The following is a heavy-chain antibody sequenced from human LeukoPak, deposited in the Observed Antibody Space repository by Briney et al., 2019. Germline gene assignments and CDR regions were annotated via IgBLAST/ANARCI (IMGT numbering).Heavy chain of an antibody. J-gene: IGHJ4*02. CDR1: GYTLTELS. CDR2: FDPEDGEI. Sequence: ASVKVSCKVSGYTLTELSMHWVRQAPGKGLAWMGGFDPEDGEIIYAQKFQGRVTMTTDTSTSTAYMELRSLRSDDTAVYYCARGLSNYPIEYWGQGTLVTVSS. D-gene: IGHD4-11*01. V-gene: IGHV1-24*01. CDR3: ARGLSNYPIEY.